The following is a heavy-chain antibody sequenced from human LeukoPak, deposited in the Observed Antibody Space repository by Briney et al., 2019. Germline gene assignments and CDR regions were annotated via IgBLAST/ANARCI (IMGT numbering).Heavy chain of an antibody. V-gene: IGHV3-74*01. CDR3: ARQGANAAFDY. D-gene: IGHD4/OR15-4a*01. CDR1: GFTFSNYW. CDR2: LSGDGGTA. Sequence: GGSLRLSCAASGFTFSNYWMHWARQAPGKGLVWVSRLSGDGGTANYADSVRGRFTISRDNAKNMLYLQMNSLRAEDTAVYFCARQGANAAFDYWGQGTLVTVSS. J-gene: IGHJ4*01.